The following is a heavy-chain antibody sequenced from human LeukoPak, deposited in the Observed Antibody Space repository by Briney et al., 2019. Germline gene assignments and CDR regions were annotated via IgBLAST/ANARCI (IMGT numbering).Heavy chain of an antibody. CDR3: VGGSLGY. J-gene: IGHJ4*02. CDR1: GYTLSTSC. CDR2: INVGNGNT. Sequence: ASVKVSCKPFGYTLSTSCIYWVRQAPGQRLEWMGWINVGNGNTRYSENLQGRVTTSRDTSATTSYMELSNLRSEDTAVYFCVGGSLGYWGQGTLVTVSP. V-gene: IGHV1-3*01.